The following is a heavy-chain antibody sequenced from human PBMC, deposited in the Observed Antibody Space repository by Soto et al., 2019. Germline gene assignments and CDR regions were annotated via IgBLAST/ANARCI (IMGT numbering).Heavy chain of an antibody. V-gene: IGHV1-69*13. CDR3: AREASGYDF. Sequence: SVNVSCKSSGGTFSSFCISWVRQAPGQGLEWMGGIIPVFGRPNYAQRFRGRLTITADESTNTSYMELIDLTSEDTAVYYCAREASGYDFWGQGTQVTVSS. J-gene: IGHJ1*01. D-gene: IGHD5-12*01. CDR2: IIPVFGRP. CDR1: GGTFSSFC.